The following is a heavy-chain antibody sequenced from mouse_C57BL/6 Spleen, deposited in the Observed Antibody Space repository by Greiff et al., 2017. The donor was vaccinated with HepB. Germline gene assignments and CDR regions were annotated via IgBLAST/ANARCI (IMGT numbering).Heavy chain of an antibody. CDR3: VTTVVAKNAMDY. D-gene: IGHD1-1*01. Sequence: QVQLKQSGPELVKPGASVKISCKASGYSFTSYYIHWVKQRPGQGLEWIGWIYPGSGNTKYNEKFKGKATLTADTSSSTAYMQLSSLTSEDSAVYYCVTTVVAKNAMDYWGQVTSVTVSS. CDR2: IYPGSGNT. CDR1: GYSFTSYY. J-gene: IGHJ4*01. V-gene: IGHV1-66*01.